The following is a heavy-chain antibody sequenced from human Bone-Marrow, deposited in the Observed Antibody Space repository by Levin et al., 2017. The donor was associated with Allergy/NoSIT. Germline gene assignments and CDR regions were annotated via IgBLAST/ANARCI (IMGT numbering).Heavy chain of an antibody. Sequence: LSLPCAASGFTFRSYDMHWVRQATGKGLECVSTIGTAADTYYPDSVRGRFTITRDNAKNSLYLQMNGLSAGDTAVYYCARYNYAYNAFDIWGQGTMVTVSS. J-gene: IGHJ3*02. V-gene: IGHV3-13*01. CDR2: IGTAADT. D-gene: IGHD3-10*01. CDR3: ARYNYAYNAFDI. CDR1: GFTFRSYD.